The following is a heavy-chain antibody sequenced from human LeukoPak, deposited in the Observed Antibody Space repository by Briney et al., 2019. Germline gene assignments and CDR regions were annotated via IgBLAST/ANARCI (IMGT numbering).Heavy chain of an antibody. CDR2: IYPGDSDT. CDR1: GYSFTSYW. Sequence: GEPLQISCKGSGYSFTSYWIGWVRQMPGKGLEWLGIIYPGDSDTRYSPPFQGQVTISADKSISTAYLQWSSLKASDTSMYYCARHIAGGEAIVVVPAANGAFDIWGQGTLVTVSS. V-gene: IGHV5-51*01. CDR3: ARHIAGGEAIVVVPAANGAFDI. J-gene: IGHJ3*02. D-gene: IGHD2-2*01.